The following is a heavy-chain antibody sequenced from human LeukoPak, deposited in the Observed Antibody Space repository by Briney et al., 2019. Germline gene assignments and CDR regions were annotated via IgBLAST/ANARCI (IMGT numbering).Heavy chain of an antibody. CDR3: ARGLTGYSLGNWFDP. Sequence: SETLSLTCAVYGGSFTIYSWTWIRQPPGKSLEWVGEISPSGNTQYNPSLKSRVTISVDTSKNQFSLKLSSVTAADTAVYYCARGLTGYSLGNWFDPWGQGTLVTVSS. V-gene: IGHV4-34*01. CDR2: ISPSGNT. J-gene: IGHJ5*02. D-gene: IGHD3-9*01. CDR1: GGSFTIYS.